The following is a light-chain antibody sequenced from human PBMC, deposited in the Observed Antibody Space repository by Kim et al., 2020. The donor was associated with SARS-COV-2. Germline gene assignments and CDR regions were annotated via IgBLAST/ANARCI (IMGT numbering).Light chain of an antibody. CDR2: AAS. J-gene: IGKJ3*01. Sequence: DIQMTQSPSSLSASVGDRVTITCRTSQSISSHLNWYHQKPGRAPKLLIYAASTLQGGVPSRFSGSGSETDFTLTISSLQPEDFGTYFCQKSYITPFTFGPGTKVDIK. CDR1: QSISSH. CDR3: QKSYITPFT. V-gene: IGKV1-39*01.